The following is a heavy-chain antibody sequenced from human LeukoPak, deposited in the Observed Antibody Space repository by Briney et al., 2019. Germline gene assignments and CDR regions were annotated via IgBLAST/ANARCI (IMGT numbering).Heavy chain of an antibody. CDR2: ISGSGGST. D-gene: IGHD5-18*01. J-gene: IGHJ4*02. CDR1: GFTFSSYA. CDR3: AKDGYSYGSNYLDY. V-gene: IGHV3-23*01. Sequence: GGSLRLSCAASGFTFSSYAMSWVRQAPGKGLEWVSGISGSGGSTYYADSVKGRFTISRDNSKNTLYLQMNSLRAEDTAVYYRAKDGYSYGSNYLDYWGQGTLVTVSS.